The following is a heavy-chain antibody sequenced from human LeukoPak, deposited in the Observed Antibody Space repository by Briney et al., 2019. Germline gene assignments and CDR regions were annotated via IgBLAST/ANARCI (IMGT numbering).Heavy chain of an antibody. V-gene: IGHV3-21*01. CDR2: ISSSSSYI. D-gene: IGHD6-13*01. CDR1: GFTFSSYS. CDR3: ARSQQQLAGSYFDY. Sequence: PGGSLRLSCAASGFTFSSYSMNWVRQAPGKGLEWVSSISSSSSYIYYADSVKGRFTISRDNAKNSLYLQMNSLRAEDTAVYYCARSQQQLAGSYFDYWGQGTLVTVSS. J-gene: IGHJ4*02.